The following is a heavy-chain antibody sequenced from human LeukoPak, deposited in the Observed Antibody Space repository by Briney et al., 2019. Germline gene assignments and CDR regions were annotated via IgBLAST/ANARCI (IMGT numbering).Heavy chain of an antibody. CDR1: GYTFTSYA. V-gene: IGHV1-18*04. Sequence: ASVKVSCKASGYTFTSYAFSWVRQAPGQGLEWIGWVSAYNGNTNYAQKAQGRVTMTTDTSTSTAYMELRSLRSDDTAVYYCARTGWGVPAAGDWFDPWGQGTPVTVSS. CDR3: ARTGWGVPAAGDWFDP. J-gene: IGHJ5*02. D-gene: IGHD2-2*01. CDR2: VSAYNGNT.